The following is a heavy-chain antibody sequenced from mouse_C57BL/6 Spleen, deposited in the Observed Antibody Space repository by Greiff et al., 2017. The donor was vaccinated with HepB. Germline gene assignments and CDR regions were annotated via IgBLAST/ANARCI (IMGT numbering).Heavy chain of an antibody. CDR1: GFTFSDYG. V-gene: IGHV5-17*01. Sequence: EVKLMESGGGLVKPGGSLTLSCAASGFTFSDYGMHWVRQAPETGLEWVAYISSGSSTIYYADTVKGRFTISRDNAKNTLFLQMTSLRSEDTAMYYCARSIYYGNYIDYWGQGTTLTVSS. D-gene: IGHD2-1*01. J-gene: IGHJ2*01. CDR2: ISSGSSTI. CDR3: ARSIYYGNYIDY.